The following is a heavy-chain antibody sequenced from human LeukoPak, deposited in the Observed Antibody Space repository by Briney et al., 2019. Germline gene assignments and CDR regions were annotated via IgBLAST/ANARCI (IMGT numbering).Heavy chain of an antibody. CDR3: ARGGGLSRHNWFDP. D-gene: IGHD3/OR15-3a*01. V-gene: IGHV4-34*01. J-gene: IGHJ5*02. CDR2: INHSGST. CDR1: GGSFSGYY. Sequence: SETLSLTCAVYGGSFSGYYWSWIRQPPGKGLEWIGEINHSGSTNYNPSLKSRVTISVDTSKNQFSLKLSSVTAAGTAVYYCARGGGLSRHNWFDPWGQGTLVTVSS.